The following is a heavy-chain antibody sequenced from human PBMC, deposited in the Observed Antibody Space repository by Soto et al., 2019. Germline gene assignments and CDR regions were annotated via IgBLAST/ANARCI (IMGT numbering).Heavy chain of an antibody. CDR3: ARGVPAAGTDWFDP. CDR2: INYSGST. Sequence: SETLSLTCTVSGASIISSSYYWGWIRQPPGKGLEWIGSINYSGSTYYNPSLKSRVTISADTSKNQFSLKLGSVTAADTAVYYCARGVPAAGTDWFDPWGQGTSVTVSS. J-gene: IGHJ5*02. D-gene: IGHD6-13*01. V-gene: IGHV4-39*01. CDR1: GASIISSSYY.